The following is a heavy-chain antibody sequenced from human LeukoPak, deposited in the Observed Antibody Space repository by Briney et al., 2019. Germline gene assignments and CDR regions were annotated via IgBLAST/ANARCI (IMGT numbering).Heavy chain of an antibody. Sequence: GGSLRLSCAASGFTFDDYGMSWVRQAPGKGLEWVSGINWNGGSTGYADSVKGRFTISRDNAKNSLYLQMNSLRAEDTALYYCARESLQAVASEGSWFDPWGQGTLVTVSA. D-gene: IGHD6-19*01. V-gene: IGHV3-20*04. CDR3: ARESLQAVASEGSWFDP. CDR2: INWNGGST. CDR1: GFTFDDYG. J-gene: IGHJ5*02.